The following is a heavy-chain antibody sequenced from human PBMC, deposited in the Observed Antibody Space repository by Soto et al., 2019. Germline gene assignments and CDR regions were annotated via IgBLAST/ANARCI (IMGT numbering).Heavy chain of an antibody. J-gene: IGHJ4*02. V-gene: IGHV4-30-4*01. CDR1: GGSVSSGDYY. CDR3: SRKSGSAYYFDY. Sequence: QVQLQESGPGLVKPSQTLSLTCAVSGGSVSSGDYYWTWIRQPPGKGLEWIGYIYHSGSTYYNPSFQSRFNISLDTSKNPCSLKLSSVNAADTAVYYCSRKSGSAYYFDYWGQGTLVTVSS. D-gene: IGHD6-19*01. CDR2: IYHSGST.